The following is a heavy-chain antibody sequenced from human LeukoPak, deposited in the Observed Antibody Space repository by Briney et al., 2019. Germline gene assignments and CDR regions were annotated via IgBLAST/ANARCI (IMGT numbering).Heavy chain of an antibody. D-gene: IGHD3-22*01. V-gene: IGHV4-39*01. J-gene: IGHJ4*02. Sequence: PSETLSLTCTVSGGSISSSTVYWGWIRQPPGKGLEWIGGINYSGYTYYNPSLKSRVTISVDTPKNQFSLKLSSVTAADTAVYYCARPGYYDNSGFNFDYWGQGTLVTASS. CDR2: INYSGYT. CDR1: GGSISSSTVY. CDR3: ARPGYYDNSGFNFDY.